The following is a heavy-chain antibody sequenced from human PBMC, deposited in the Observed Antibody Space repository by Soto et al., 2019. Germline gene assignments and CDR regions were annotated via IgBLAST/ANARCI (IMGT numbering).Heavy chain of an antibody. J-gene: IGHJ5*02. V-gene: IGHV4-59*01. CDR2: IYYSGST. CDR1: GGSISSYY. D-gene: IGHD3-10*01. CDR3: ARTYYGSGTNWFDP. Sequence: QVQLQESGPGLVKPSETLSLTCTVSGGSISSYYWSWIRQPPGKGLEWIGYIYYSGSTNYNPSLKSRVTISVDTSKNQFSLELSSVTAADTAVYYCARTYYGSGTNWFDPWGQGTLVTVSS.